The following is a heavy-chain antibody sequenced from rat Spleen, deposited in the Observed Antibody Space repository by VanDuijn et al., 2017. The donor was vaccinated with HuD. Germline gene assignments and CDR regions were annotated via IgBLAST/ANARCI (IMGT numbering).Heavy chain of an antibody. CDR2: ISSAGST. D-gene: IGHD1-2*01. CDR1: GHPITSSYR. Sequence: EVQLQESGPGLVKPSQSLSLTCSVTGHPITSSYRWNWIRKFPGNKLEWMGYISSAGSTNYNPSLKSRISITRDTSKNQFFLQVNSVTTEDTATYSCASLYSSYSLYYFDYWGQGVMVTVSS. J-gene: IGHJ2*01. CDR3: ASLYSSYSLYYFDY. V-gene: IGHV3-3*01.